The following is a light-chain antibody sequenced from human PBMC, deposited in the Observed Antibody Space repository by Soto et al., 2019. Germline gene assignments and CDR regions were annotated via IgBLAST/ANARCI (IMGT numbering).Light chain of an antibody. CDR2: QTS. Sequence: DIPMTQSPSTLSASVGDRITITCRASQTTNWLAWYQQKPGKAPKLLIYQTSSLESGVPSRFSGSGSGTEFTLTISSLQPDDFATYYCQHYDKHSPRTFGHGTKVEIK. V-gene: IGKV1-5*03. J-gene: IGKJ1*01. CDR1: QTTNW. CDR3: QHYDKHSPRT.